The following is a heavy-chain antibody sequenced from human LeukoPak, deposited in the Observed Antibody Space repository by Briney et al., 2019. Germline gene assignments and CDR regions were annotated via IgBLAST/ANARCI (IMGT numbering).Heavy chain of an antibody. CDR2: MNPNSGNT. D-gene: IGHD3-22*01. CDR1: GYTFTSYD. Sequence: GASVKVSCKASGYTFTSYDINWVRQATGQGLEWMGWMNPNSGNTGYAQKFQGRVTITRDTSASTAYMELSSLRSEDTAVYYCARPGLYDSSGYSMDFDYWGQGTLVTVSS. CDR3: ARPGLYDSSGYSMDFDY. V-gene: IGHV1-8*03. J-gene: IGHJ4*02.